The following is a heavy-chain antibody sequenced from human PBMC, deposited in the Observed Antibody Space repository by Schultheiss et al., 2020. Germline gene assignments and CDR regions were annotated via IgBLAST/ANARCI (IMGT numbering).Heavy chain of an antibody. D-gene: IGHD6-19*01. Sequence: SQTLSLTCTVSGGSISSYYWSWIRQPPGKGLEWIGYIYYSGSTNYNPSLKSRVTISVDTSKNQFSLKLSSVTAADTAVYYCAIAPYSSGWYPFDYWGQGTLVTGSS. V-gene: IGHV4-59*01. CDR3: AIAPYSSGWYPFDY. CDR1: GGSISSYY. CDR2: IYYSGST. J-gene: IGHJ4*02.